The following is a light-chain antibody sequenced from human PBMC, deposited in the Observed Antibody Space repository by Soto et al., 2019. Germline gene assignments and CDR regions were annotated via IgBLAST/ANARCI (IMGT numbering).Light chain of an antibody. J-gene: IGLJ1*01. V-gene: IGLV2-14*01. CDR1: SSDVGAYNY. CDR2: EVS. Sequence: QSALTQPASVSGSPGQSVAISCTGTSSDVGAYNYVSWYQQPPGKAPKLLLSEVSNRPSGVSDRFSGSKPGNTASLTISGLQAEDEADYYCSSLTTSFTYVFGTGTKVTVL. CDR3: SSLTTSFTYV.